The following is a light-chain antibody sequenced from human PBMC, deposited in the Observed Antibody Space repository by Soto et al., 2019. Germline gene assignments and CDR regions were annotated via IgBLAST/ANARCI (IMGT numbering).Light chain of an antibody. Sequence: EIVLTQSPGTLSLSPGERATLSCRASQSVRSSYLAWYQQKPGQAPRLLIYGASSRATGIPDRFSGSGSGTDFTITISRLEPEDFAVYYCQQYGSSPRYTFGQGTKVDI. V-gene: IGKV3-20*01. J-gene: IGKJ2*01. CDR1: QSVRSSY. CDR3: QQYGSSPRYT. CDR2: GAS.